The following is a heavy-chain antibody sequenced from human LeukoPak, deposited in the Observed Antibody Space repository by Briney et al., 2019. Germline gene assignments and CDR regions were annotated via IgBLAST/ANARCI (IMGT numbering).Heavy chain of an antibody. CDR1: GGSISSYY. CDR2: IYYSGST. J-gene: IGHJ4*02. CDR3: AGYYDILTGLLL. V-gene: IGHV4-59*01. D-gene: IGHD3-9*01. Sequence: SETLSLTCTVSGGSISSYYWSWIRQPPGKGLGWIGYIYYSGSTNYNPSLKSRVTISVDTSENQFSLKLSSVTAADTAVYYCAGYYDILTGLLLWGQGTLVTVSS.